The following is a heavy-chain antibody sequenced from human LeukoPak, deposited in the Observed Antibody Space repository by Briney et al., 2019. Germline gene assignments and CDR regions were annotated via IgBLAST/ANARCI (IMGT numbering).Heavy chain of an antibody. V-gene: IGHV3-23*01. CDR3: AETYTSSWRYFDY. D-gene: IGHD6-13*01. J-gene: IGHJ4*02. CDR1: GFTISLHA. CDR2: ISGSDTST. Sequence: GGSLRLSCAASGFTISLHAMSWVRQAPGKGPEWVSVISGSDTSTYYADSVNGRFTISRDNSKNTLYLQMNSLRAEDTAVYYCAETYTSSWRYFDYWGQGTLVTVSS.